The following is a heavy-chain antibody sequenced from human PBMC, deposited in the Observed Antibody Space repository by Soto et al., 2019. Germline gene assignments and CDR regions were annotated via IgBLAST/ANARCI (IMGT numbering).Heavy chain of an antibody. V-gene: IGHV3-64*01. CDR2: ISSNGGST. J-gene: IGHJ3*02. Sequence: GGSLRLSCAASGFTFSSYAMHWVRQAPGKGLEYVSAISSNGGSTYYANSVKGRFTISRDNSKNTLYLQMGSLRAEDMAVYYCARGGAYGDYGFAFDIWGQGTMVTVSS. CDR3: ARGGAYGDYGFAFDI. CDR1: GFTFSSYA. D-gene: IGHD4-17*01.